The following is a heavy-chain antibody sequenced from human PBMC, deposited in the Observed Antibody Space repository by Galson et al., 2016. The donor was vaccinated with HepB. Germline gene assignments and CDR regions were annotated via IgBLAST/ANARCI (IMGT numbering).Heavy chain of an antibody. V-gene: IGHV3-30*04. Sequence: SLRLSCAASGFTFSNYAFHWVRQAPGKGLEWVALISHDRGTKSYAESVKGRFIISRDSSKSTLYLQMNNLRVEDTAVYYCARPRYTSSSSDYRYYTLEVWGQGTTVIVSS. J-gene: IGHJ6*02. CDR3: ARPRYTSSSSDYRYYTLEV. CDR1: GFTFSNYA. CDR2: ISHDRGTK. D-gene: IGHD6-6*01.